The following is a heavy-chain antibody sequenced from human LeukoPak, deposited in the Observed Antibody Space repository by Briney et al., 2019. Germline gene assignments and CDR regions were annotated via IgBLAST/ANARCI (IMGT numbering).Heavy chain of an antibody. Sequence: GGSLRLSCAASGFTFSSYWMHWVRQAPGKGLVWVSRIDIGGSVTTYADSVKGRFTISRDNAKNTLYLQMSSLRVEDTALCHCAIDMTGPKDLWGQGTMVTVSS. V-gene: IGHV3-74*01. CDR1: GFTFSSYW. CDR2: IDIGGSVT. CDR3: AIDMTGPKDL. J-gene: IGHJ3*01. D-gene: IGHD2-15*01.